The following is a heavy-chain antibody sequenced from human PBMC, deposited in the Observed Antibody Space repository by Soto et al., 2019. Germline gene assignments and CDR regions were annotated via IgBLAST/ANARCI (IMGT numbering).Heavy chain of an antibody. CDR2: VRSRVRGHAT. Sequence: EMHLMESGGGLVRPGGSLQLSCRASGFTFSAFPIHWVRQPSGKGLEWVGRVRSRVRGHATAYAASVTGRFTISRDDSQSTAYLHMSSLNIEDTAVYYCARQSAEGYMKNNWCDPWGPGTLVTVSS. CDR1: GFTFSAFP. V-gene: IGHV3-73*02. J-gene: IGHJ5*02. D-gene: IGHD5-12*01. CDR3: ARQSAEGYMKNNWCDP.